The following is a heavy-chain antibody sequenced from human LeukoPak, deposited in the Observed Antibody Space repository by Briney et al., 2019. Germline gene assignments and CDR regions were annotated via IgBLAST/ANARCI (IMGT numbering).Heavy chain of an antibody. CDR2: IYTSGST. J-gene: IGHJ3*02. Sequence: SETLSLTCTVSGGSISSYYWSWIRQPAGKGLEWIGRIYTSGSTNYNPSLKGRVTMSVDTSKNQFSLKLSSVTAADTAVYYCAGLTTTGDAFDIWGQGTMVTVSS. CDR1: GGSISSYY. CDR3: AGLTTTGDAFDI. V-gene: IGHV4-4*07. D-gene: IGHD1-26*01.